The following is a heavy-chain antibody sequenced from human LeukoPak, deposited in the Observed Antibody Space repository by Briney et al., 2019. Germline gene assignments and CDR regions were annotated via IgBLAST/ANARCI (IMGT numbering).Heavy chain of an antibody. D-gene: IGHD5-24*01. CDR3: ASARWDY. CDR2: INHSGST. CDR1: GGSFSGYY. J-gene: IGHJ4*02. V-gene: IGHV4-34*01. Sequence: SETLSLTCAVYGGSFSGYYWSWIRQPPGKGLEWIGEINHSGSTNYNPSLKSRVTISVDTSKNQFSLKLSSVTAADTAVYYCASARWDYWGQGTLVTVSS.